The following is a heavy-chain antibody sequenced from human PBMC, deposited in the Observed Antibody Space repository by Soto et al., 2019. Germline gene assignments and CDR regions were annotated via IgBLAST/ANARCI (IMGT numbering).Heavy chain of an antibody. CDR2: INHSGST. V-gene: IGHV4-34*01. CDR1: GGSFSGYY. Sequence: SSETLSLTCAVYGGSFSGYYWSWIRQPPGKGLEWIGEINHSGSTNYNPSLKSRVTISVDTSKNQFSLKLSSVTAADTAVYYCARGGPGVVVVAATYDYWGQGTLVTVSS. J-gene: IGHJ4*02. CDR3: ARGGPGVVVVAATYDY. D-gene: IGHD2-15*01.